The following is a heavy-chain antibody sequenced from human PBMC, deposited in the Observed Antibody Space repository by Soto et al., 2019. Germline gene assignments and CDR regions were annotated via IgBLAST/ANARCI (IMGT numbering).Heavy chain of an antibody. Sequence: QVQMVQSGPEMKKPGASVKVSFKASGYTFSDFYIHWVRQAPGQGLEWMGWISTSSGGANYAQKFQGRVTLTRDTTINTAYMELSRLRSHDTALYYCARDLRLSGNGMDVWGQGTTVTVSS. CDR1: GYTFSDFY. J-gene: IGHJ6*02. D-gene: IGHD3-10*01. CDR2: ISTSSGGA. V-gene: IGHV1-2*02. CDR3: ARDLRLSGNGMDV.